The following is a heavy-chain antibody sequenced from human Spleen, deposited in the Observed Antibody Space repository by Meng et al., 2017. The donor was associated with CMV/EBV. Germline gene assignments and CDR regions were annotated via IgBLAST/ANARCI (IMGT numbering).Heavy chain of an antibody. D-gene: IGHD3-22*01. CDR2: INPNSGGT. Sequence: ASVKVSCKASGYSFTGYYIHWVRQAPGHGLEWMGWINPNSGGTNYAQKFQGRVTMTRDTSISTAYMELSRLRSDDTAVYYCARQDSSGYYYNWFDPWGQGTLVTVSS. V-gene: IGHV1-2*02. J-gene: IGHJ5*02. CDR1: GYSFTGYY. CDR3: ARQDSSGYYYNWFDP.